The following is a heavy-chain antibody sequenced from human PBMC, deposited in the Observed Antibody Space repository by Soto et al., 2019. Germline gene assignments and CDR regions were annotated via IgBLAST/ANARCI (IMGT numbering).Heavy chain of an antibody. CDR3: ARMDGYNFVYYYYGMDV. V-gene: IGHV1-46*01. D-gene: IGHD5-12*01. Sequence: XTVKVTCKASGYPFTSYYMHWVRQAPGQGLEWMGIINPSGGSTSYAQKFQGRVTMTRDTSTSTVYMELSSLRSEDTAVYYCARMDGYNFVYYYYGMDVWGQGTTVTVSS. CDR2: INPSGGST. J-gene: IGHJ6*02. CDR1: GYPFTSYY.